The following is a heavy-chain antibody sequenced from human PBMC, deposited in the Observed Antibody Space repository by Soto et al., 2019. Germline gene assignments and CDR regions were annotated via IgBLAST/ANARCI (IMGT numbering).Heavy chain of an antibody. CDR2: IYHSGST. D-gene: IGHD5-18*01. Sequence: QVQLQQWGAGLLKPSETLSLTCAVYGGSFSGYYWSWIRQPPGKGLEWIGEIYHSGSTNYNPSLNSRVTISVDTSKNQFSLKLSSVTAADTAVYYCARLYRIQLWLDYYYYYGMDVWGQGTTVTVSS. J-gene: IGHJ6*02. CDR1: GGSFSGYY. V-gene: IGHV4-34*01. CDR3: ARLYRIQLWLDYYYYYGMDV.